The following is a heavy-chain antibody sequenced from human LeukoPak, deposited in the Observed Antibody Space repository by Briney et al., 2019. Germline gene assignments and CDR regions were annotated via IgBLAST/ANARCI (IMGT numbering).Heavy chain of an antibody. V-gene: IGHV4-61*01. Sequence: SETLSLTCTVSGGSISSSSYYWSWIRQPPGKGLEWIGYIYYSGSTNYNPSLKSRVTISVDTSKNQFSLKLSSVTAADTAVYYCARGIRSSSDWFDPWGQGTLVTVSS. CDR1: GGSISSSSYY. CDR3: ARGIRSSSDWFDP. J-gene: IGHJ5*02. D-gene: IGHD6-6*01. CDR2: IYYSGST.